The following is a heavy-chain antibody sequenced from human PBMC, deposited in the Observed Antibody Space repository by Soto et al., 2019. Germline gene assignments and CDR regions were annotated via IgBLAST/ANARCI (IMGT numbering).Heavy chain of an antibody. CDR1: GNTFTSFA. J-gene: IGHJ4*02. CDR2: INAGNGNT. V-gene: IGHV1-3*05. CDR3: ARAVAVPADFDY. D-gene: IGHD6-19*01. Sequence: QVQLVQSGTEEKKPGASVKVSCKASGNTFTSFAMLRVRQAPGQRLEWMGWINAGNGNTKYSKKFQGRVTITRDTSASTAYMELSSLRSEDTAVYYCARAVAVPADFDYWGQGTLVTVSS.